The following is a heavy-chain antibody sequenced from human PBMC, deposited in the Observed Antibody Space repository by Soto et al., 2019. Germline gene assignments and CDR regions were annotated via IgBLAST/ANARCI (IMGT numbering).Heavy chain of an antibody. J-gene: IGHJ4*02. CDR1: GGTFSSYA. CDR2: IIPIFGTA. Sequence: QVQLVQSGAEVKKPGSSVKVSCKASGGTFSSYAISWVRQAPGQGLEWMGGIIPIFGTANYAQKFQGRVTITADESTSKAYMELSSLRSEDTAVYYCARGYSSSWAYYLDYWGQGTLVTVSS. V-gene: IGHV1-69*12. CDR3: ARGYSSSWAYYLDY. D-gene: IGHD6-13*01.